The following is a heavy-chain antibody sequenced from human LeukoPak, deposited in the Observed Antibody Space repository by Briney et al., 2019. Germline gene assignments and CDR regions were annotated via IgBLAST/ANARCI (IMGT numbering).Heavy chain of an antibody. CDR1: GFTFSNAW. V-gene: IGHV3-7*01. CDR3: ARWRMGRSSSWHFGGAFDI. CDR2: IKQDGSEK. J-gene: IGHJ3*02. D-gene: IGHD6-13*01. Sequence: GGSLRLSCAASGFTFSNAWMSWVRQAPGKGLEWVANIKQDGSEKYYVDSVKGRFTISRDNAKNSLYLQMNSLRAEDTAVYYCARWRMGRSSSWHFGGAFDIWGQGTMVTVSS.